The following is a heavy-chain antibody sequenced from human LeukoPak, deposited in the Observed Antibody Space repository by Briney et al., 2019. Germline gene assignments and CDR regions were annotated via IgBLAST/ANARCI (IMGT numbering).Heavy chain of an antibody. CDR2: FNHSGST. V-gene: IGHV4-34*01. CDR3: ARGPMYYDILTGYYQTVSHDFFDY. D-gene: IGHD3-9*01. Sequence: PSETLPLTCAVYGGSFSGYYWSWLRQPPGKGLEWIGEFNHSGSTNYNPSLKSRVTISVDTSKNQFSLKLSSVTAADTAVYYCARGPMYYDILTGYYQTVSHDFFDYWGQGTLVTVSS. J-gene: IGHJ4*02. CDR1: GGSFSGYY.